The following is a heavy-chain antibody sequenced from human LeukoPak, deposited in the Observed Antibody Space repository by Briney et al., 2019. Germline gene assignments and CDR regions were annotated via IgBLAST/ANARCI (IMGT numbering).Heavy chain of an antibody. Sequence: ASVKVSCKASGYTFTSYGISWVRQAPGQGLEWMGWISAYNGNTNYPQKLQGRVTMTTDTSTSTAYMELRSLRSDDTAVYYCARSGYSYGTAYYYYGMDVWGQGTTVTVSS. D-gene: IGHD5-18*01. CDR2: ISAYNGNT. CDR1: GYTFTSYG. J-gene: IGHJ6*02. CDR3: ARSGYSYGTAYYYYGMDV. V-gene: IGHV1-18*01.